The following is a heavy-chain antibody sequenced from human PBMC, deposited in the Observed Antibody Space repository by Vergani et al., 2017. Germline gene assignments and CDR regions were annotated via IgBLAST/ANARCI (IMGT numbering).Heavy chain of an antibody. Sequence: QVQLVESGGGVVQPGRSLRLSCAASGFTFSSYGMHWVRQAPGKGLEWVAVISYDGSNKYYADSVKGRFTISRDNSKNTLYLQMNSRRAEDTAVYYCAKERGDFDPLPSGYWGQGTLVTVSS. CDR2: ISYDGSNK. V-gene: IGHV3-30*18. D-gene: IGHD3-9*01. CDR3: AKERGDFDPLPSGY. CDR1: GFTFSSYG. J-gene: IGHJ4*02.